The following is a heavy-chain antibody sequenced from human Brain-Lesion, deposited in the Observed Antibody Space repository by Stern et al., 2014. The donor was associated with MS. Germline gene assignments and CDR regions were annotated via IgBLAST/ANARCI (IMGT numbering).Heavy chain of an antibody. J-gene: IGHJ3*02. V-gene: IGHV1-24*01. CDR2: FDPEDGES. CDR3: ATDLQQPLVDTFDI. CDR1: GYTLPELS. Sequence: VQLVESGAEAKKPGASVKVSCKVSGYTLPELSMHWVRQAPGKGLEWMGGFDPEDGESIYEQKFQGRVTMTEDTSTDTAYMELSSLRSEDTAIYYCATDLQQPLVDTFDIWGQGTMVTVSS. D-gene: IGHD6-13*01.